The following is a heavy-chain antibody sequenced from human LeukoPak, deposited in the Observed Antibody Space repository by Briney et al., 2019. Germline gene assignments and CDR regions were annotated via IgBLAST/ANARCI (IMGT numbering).Heavy chain of an antibody. CDR2: IYYSGST. Sequence: SETLSLTCTVSVGSISSYYWSWIRQPPGKGLEWSGYIYYSGSTNYNPSLKSRVTISVDTSKNQYSLKLSSVTAADTAVYYCARDFGTYYYDSSGYYFDYWGQGTLVTVSS. V-gene: IGHV4-59*01. CDR1: VGSISSYY. J-gene: IGHJ4*02. D-gene: IGHD3-22*01. CDR3: ARDFGTYYYDSSGYYFDY.